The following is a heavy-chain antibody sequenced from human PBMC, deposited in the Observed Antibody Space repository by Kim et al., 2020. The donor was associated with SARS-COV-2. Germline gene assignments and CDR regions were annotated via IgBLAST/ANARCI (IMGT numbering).Heavy chain of an antibody. Sequence: GGRTYYADSVKGRFTISRDNSKNTLYLQMNSLRAEDTAVYYCARIMTPDYWGQGTLVTVSS. CDR2: GGRT. J-gene: IGHJ4*02. D-gene: IGHD2-15*01. V-gene: IGHV3-23*01. CDR3: ARIMTPDY.